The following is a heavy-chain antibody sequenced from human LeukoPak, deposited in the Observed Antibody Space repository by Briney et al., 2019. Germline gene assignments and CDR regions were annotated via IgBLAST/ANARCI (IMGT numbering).Heavy chain of an antibody. CDR1: GGSFSGYY. J-gene: IGHJ5*02. V-gene: IGHV4-34*01. CDR2: INHSGST. CDR3: ARVSLLNWFDP. D-gene: IGHD2/OR15-2a*01. Sequence: PSETLSLTCAVYGGSFSGYYWSWIRQPPGKGLEWIGEINHSGSTNYNPPLKSRVTISVDTSKNQFSLKLNSVTAADTAVYYCARVSLLNWFDPWGQGTLVTVSS.